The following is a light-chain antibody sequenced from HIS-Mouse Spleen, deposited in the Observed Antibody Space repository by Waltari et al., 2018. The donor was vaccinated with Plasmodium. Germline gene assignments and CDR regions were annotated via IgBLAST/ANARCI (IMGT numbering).Light chain of an antibody. CDR2: GAS. Sequence: IVFTQSPGTPSLSPGDRATLSCRASQSVSNSYLAWYQQKPGQAPRLLIYGASSRATGIPDRFSGSGSGTDFTLTISRLEPEDFAVYYCQQYGSSPQITFGGGTKVEIK. CDR1: QSVSNSY. V-gene: IGKV3-20*01. J-gene: IGKJ4*01. CDR3: QQYGSSPQIT.